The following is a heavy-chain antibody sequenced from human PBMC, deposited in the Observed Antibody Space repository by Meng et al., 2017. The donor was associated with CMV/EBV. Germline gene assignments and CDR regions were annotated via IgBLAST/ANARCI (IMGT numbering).Heavy chain of an antibody. D-gene: IGHD3-3*02. CDR1: GYTLTELS. CDR3: ARDAGTFLAYRGYFDY. J-gene: IGHJ4*02. V-gene: IGHV1-24*01. CDR2: FDPEDGET. Sequence: AAVKVSCKVSGYTLTELSMHWVRQAPGKGLEWMGGFDPEDGETIYAQKFQGRVTITADKSTSTAYMELSSLRSEDTAVYYCARDAGTFLAYRGYFDYWGQGTLVTVSS.